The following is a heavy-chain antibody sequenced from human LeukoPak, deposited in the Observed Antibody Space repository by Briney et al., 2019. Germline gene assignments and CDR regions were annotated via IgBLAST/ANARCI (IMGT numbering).Heavy chain of an antibody. V-gene: IGHV3-48*04. CDR2: ISSSSSNI. J-gene: IGHJ4*02. CDR3: ARKFFGHDLYYFDY. D-gene: IGHD3-3*01. CDR1: GFTLSSYS. Sequence: PGGSLRLSCAASGFTLSSYSMNWVRQAPGKGLEWVSYISSSSSNIHYADSVKGRFTISRDNAKNSLYLQMNSLRAEDTAVYFCARKFFGHDLYYFDYWGQGTLVTVSS.